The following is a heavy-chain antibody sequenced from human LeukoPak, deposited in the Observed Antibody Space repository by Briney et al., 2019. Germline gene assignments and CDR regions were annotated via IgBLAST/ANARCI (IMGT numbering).Heavy chain of an antibody. CDR1: GGSFSGYY. CDR2: INHSGST. Sequence: SSETLSLTCAVYGGSFSGYYWSWIRQPPGKGLEWIGEINHSGSTNYNPSLKSRVTISVDTSKNQFSLKLSSVTAADTAVYYCAKALTSGWYLDAFNIWGQGTMVTVSS. D-gene: IGHD6-19*01. CDR3: AKALTSGWYLDAFNI. J-gene: IGHJ3*02. V-gene: IGHV4-34*01.